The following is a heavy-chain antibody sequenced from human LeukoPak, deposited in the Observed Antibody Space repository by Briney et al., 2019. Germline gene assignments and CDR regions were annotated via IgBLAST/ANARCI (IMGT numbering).Heavy chain of an antibody. J-gene: IGHJ4*02. Sequence: ASVKVSCKASGGTFSSYAISWVRQAPGQGLELMGGIIPIFGTANYAQKFQGRVTITADESTSTAYMELSSLRSEDTAVYYCESDVHSTADPYDYWGQGTRVTVSS. CDR1: GGTFSSYA. CDR2: IIPIFGTA. CDR3: ESDVHSTADPYDY. V-gene: IGHV1-69*13. D-gene: IGHD2-2*01.